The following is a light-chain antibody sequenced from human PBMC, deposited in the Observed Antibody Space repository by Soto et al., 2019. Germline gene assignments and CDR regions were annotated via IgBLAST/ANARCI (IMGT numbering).Light chain of an antibody. CDR2: GAS. V-gene: IGKV3-15*01. Sequence: EIVMTQSPATLSVSPGERATLSCRASQSVSSNLAWYQQKPGQATRLLIYGASTRATGIPARFSGSWSATEFTLTISSLQSEDFAVYYCQHYNNWPPVTFGPGTKVDIK. J-gene: IGKJ3*01. CDR3: QHYNNWPPVT. CDR1: QSVSSN.